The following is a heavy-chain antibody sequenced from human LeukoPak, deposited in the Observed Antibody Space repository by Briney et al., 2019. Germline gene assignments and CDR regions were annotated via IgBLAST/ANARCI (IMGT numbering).Heavy chain of an antibody. CDR2: MWYDGSNK. CDR1: IFTFSSCG. J-gene: IGHJ6*03. Sequence: GRSLRLSCAASIFTFSSCGMHGVRQAPGKGLVWVAVMWYDGSNKYYADSVKGRFTISRDNSKFTLYLQMNSLRAEDTAVYYCAKGGDLRFLGTNYYCYYYMDVWGKGTAVTVSS. CDR3: AKGGDLRFLGTNYYCYYYMDV. D-gene: IGHD3-3*01. V-gene: IGHV3-33*06.